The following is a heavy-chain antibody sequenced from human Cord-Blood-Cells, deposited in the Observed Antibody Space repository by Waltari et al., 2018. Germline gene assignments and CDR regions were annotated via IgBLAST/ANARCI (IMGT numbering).Heavy chain of an antibody. J-gene: IGHJ6*03. CDR2: ILYDGRNK. D-gene: IGHD3-3*01. CDR1: GFTSSRYA. V-gene: IGHV3-30*04. CDR3: VRSLEGDMDV. Sequence: QVQLLVTGAGVVEHGRSLRLSCAACGFTSSRYAVPWVSQAPGRGLGGWAVILYDGRNKDSADPVKGRFTISRDNSKNTLYLQMNSLRAEETAVYYCVRSLEGDMDVWGKGTTVTVSS.